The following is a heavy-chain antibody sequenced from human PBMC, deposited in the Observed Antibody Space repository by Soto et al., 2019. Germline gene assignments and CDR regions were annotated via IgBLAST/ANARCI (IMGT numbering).Heavy chain of an antibody. CDR1: GYTFTSYG. Sequence: ASVKVSCKASGYTFTSYGISRVRQAPGQGLEWMGWISAYSGNTNYAQKLQGRVTMTTDTSTSTAYMELRSLRSDDTAVYYCAIWDTVSKEYYYYGMYVWGQEPTFTVSS. CDR2: ISAYSGNT. J-gene: IGHJ6*02. CDR3: AIWDTVSKEYYYYGMYV. V-gene: IGHV1-18*01. D-gene: IGHD4-4*01.